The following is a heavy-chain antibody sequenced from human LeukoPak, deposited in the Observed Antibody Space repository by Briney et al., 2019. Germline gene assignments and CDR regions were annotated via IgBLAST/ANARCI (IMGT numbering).Heavy chain of an antibody. D-gene: IGHD3-16*01. CDR2: IYDHGRT. V-gene: IGHV4-59*01. Sequence: SETLSLTCNVYGGSFSGYYWSWIRQPPGKGLEWIGIIYDHGRTEYNPSLKSRVSISVDTSKNQVSLRLNSVTPADTAVYYCARGLAGRASGAVYFDLWGRGALVTVSS. J-gene: IGHJ2*01. CDR1: GGSFSGYY. CDR3: ARGLAGRASGAVYFDL.